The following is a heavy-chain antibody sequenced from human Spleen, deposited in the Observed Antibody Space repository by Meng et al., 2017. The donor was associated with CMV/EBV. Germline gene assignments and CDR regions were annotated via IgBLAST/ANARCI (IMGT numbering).Heavy chain of an antibody. J-gene: IGHJ6*02. V-gene: IGHV4-31*01. D-gene: IGHD1-1*01. CDR1: GGSISSDGYY. CDR2: IFYSGST. Sequence: LRLSCTVSGGSISSDGYYWNWIRQHPGKGLEWIGYIFYSGSTSYNPSLKSQVTISVDTSKNQFSLKLSSVTAADTAVYYCAREGGSSDGSYYYGMDVWGQGTTVTVSS. CDR3: AREGGSSDGSYYYGMDV.